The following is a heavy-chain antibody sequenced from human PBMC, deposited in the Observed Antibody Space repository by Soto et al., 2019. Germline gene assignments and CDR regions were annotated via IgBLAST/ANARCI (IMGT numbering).Heavy chain of an antibody. J-gene: IGHJ5*02. D-gene: IGHD2-15*01. V-gene: IGHV2-5*01. CDR3: AHRRHYCSGASCYVWFDP. Sequence: ITLKESGPTLVKPTQTLTLTCTFSGFSLTSTGVGVGWIRQPPGKALEWLALTYWNDDTDYSPSLKSRLTITKDTSKIQVVLTVTNMDPVDTATYYCAHRRHYCSGASCYVWFDPWGQGTMVTVSS. CDR2: TYWNDDT. CDR1: GFSLTSTGVG.